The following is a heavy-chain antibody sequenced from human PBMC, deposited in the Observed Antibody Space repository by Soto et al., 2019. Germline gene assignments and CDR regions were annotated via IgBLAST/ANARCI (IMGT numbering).Heavy chain of an antibody. CDR1: GGSISSGGTGSY. V-gene: IGHV4-31*03. J-gene: IGHJ4*02. Sequence: QVQLQESGPGLVKPSQTLSLTCTASGGSISSGGTGSYWTWIRQLPGKGLEWIGYIYYTGNTYYNPSLKSRPTISIDTSENQFSLKLTSVTAADTAVYFCASGHDAYKVRYWGQGTLVTVSS. D-gene: IGHD1-1*01. CDR3: ASGHDAYKVRY. CDR2: IYYTGNT.